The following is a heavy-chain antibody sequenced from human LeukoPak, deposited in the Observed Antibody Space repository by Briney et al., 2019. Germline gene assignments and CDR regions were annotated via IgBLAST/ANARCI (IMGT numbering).Heavy chain of an antibody. J-gene: IGHJ3*02. CDR2: ISGSGGST. D-gene: IGHD6-13*01. V-gene: IGHV3-23*01. CDR3: AKEGGIGAAASPFDI. CDR1: GFTFTNYA. Sequence: PGGSLRLSCAASGFTFTNYAMSWVRQAPGKGLEWVSSISGSGGSTYYADSVKGRFTISRDNSKSTLFLQMNSLRAEDTALYYCAKEGGIGAAASPFDIRGQGTRVTVSS.